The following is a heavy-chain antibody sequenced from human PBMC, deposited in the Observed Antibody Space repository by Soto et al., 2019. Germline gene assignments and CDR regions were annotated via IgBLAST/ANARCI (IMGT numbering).Heavy chain of an antibody. Sequence: SETLSLTCTVSGGSISSYYWSWLRQPPGKGLEWIGYIYYSGSTNYNPSLKSRVTISVDTSKNQFSLKLSSVTAADTAVYYCARVVPNYYDSSGCYYDTYFDYWGQGTLVTVSS. J-gene: IGHJ4*02. CDR3: ARVVPNYYDSSGCYYDTYFDY. V-gene: IGHV4-59*01. CDR2: IYYSGST. D-gene: IGHD3-22*01. CDR1: GGSISSYY.